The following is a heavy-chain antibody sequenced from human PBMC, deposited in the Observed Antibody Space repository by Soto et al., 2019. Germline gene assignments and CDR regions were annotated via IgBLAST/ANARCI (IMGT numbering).Heavy chain of an antibody. D-gene: IGHD1-26*01. Sequence: GSGPTLVNPTQTLTLTCSFSGFSLHTSGVGVGWIRQPPGKALEWLALIYWDDDKRYTPSLKSRLTITKDTSKNQVVLTMTNMDPVDTATYYCANRRTRLPRKATGFLPYYFDHWGPGTLVTVSS. V-gene: IGHV2-5*02. CDR2: IYWDDDK. J-gene: IGHJ4*02. CDR3: ANRRTRLPRKATGFLPYYFDH. CDR1: GFSLHTSGVG.